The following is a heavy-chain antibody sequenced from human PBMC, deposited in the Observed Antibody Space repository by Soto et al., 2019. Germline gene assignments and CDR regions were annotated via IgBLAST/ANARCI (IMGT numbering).Heavy chain of an antibody. CDR3: ASDNWKGSSYYGMDV. Sequence: EVQLVESGGDLVQPGGSLRLSCAASGFTVSSNFMSWVRQAPGKGLEWVSVIYSGGSTDYADSVKGRFTISRDKSKNTLYLQMNSLRAEDTAVYYCASDNWKGSSYYGMDVWGQGTTVTVSS. CDR1: GFTVSSNF. J-gene: IGHJ6*02. V-gene: IGHV3-66*01. CDR2: IYSGGST. D-gene: IGHD1-20*01.